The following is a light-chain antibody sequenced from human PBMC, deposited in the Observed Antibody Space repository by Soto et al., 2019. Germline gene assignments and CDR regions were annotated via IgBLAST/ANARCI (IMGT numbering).Light chain of an antibody. CDR2: SIS. J-gene: IGKJ2*01. CDR3: QQYSTLPRA. V-gene: IGKV3-20*01. CDR1: QSVTNSF. Sequence: ENVLTQSPGTLSLSPGERATLSCRASQSVTNSFFAWYQQKPGQAPRLLIYSISSRATGIPDRFSGSGSGTDFTLSISRLEPEDFVMYYCQQYSTLPRAFGQATKVDSK.